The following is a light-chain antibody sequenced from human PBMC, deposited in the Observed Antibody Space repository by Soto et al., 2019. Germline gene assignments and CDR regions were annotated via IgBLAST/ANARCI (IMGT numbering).Light chain of an antibody. V-gene: IGKV1-5*03. CDR1: QSISTW. CDR2: KAS. CDR3: QQYNSYSPLT. J-gene: IGKJ4*01. Sequence: DIQMTQSPSTLPASVGDRVTITCRANQSISTWLAWYQQKPGKAPKLLIYKASRLETGVPSRFSGSGSGTEFTLTISFLQPDDFETYYCQQYNSYSPLTFGGGTKVEIK.